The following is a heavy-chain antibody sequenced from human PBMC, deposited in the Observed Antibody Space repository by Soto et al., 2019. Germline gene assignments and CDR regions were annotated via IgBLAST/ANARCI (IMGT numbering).Heavy chain of an antibody. CDR2: IRSKANNLAT. Sequence: EVQLVESGGGLVQPGGSLKLSCVASGFSFSAAAMHRVRQASGKGLEWVGRIRSKANNLATAYAASVNGRFTISRDDSKNTAYLQMNSLKTEDTAVYFCAGPGYSNSWYEDYFDYWGQGTLVTVSS. CDR1: GFSFSAAA. CDR3: AGPGYSNSWYEDYFDY. D-gene: IGHD6-13*01. J-gene: IGHJ4*02. V-gene: IGHV3-73*02.